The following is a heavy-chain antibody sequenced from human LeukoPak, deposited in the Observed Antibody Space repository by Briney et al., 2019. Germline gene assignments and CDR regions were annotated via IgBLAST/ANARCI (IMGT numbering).Heavy chain of an antibody. J-gene: IGHJ4*02. CDR2: ISWNSGSI. V-gene: IGHV3-9*01. Sequence: PGGSLRLSCAVSGFTFDDYAMHWVRQAPGKGLEWVSGISWNSGSIGYADSVKGRFTISRDNAKNSLYLQMNSLRAEDTALYYCAKGSYSATWYYFDYWGQGTLVTVSS. D-gene: IGHD6-13*01. CDR1: GFTFDDYA. CDR3: AKGSYSATWYYFDY.